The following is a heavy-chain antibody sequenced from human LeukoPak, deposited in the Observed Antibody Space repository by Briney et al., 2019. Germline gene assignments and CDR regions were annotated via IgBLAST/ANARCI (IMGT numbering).Heavy chain of an antibody. CDR1: GFTFSTYA. CDR3: ARRSGIAVAGAFDY. Sequence: GGSLRLSCAASGFTFSTYAMTWVRQAPGKGLEWVSGISGSGDSTYYADSVKGRFTISRDNSKNTLYLQMNSLRAEDTAVYYCARRSGIAVAGAFDYWGQGTLVTVSS. CDR2: ISGSGDST. J-gene: IGHJ4*02. V-gene: IGHV3-23*01. D-gene: IGHD6-19*01.